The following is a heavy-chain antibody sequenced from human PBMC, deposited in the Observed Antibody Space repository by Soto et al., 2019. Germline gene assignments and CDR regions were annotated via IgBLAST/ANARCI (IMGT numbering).Heavy chain of an antibody. J-gene: IGHJ4*02. CDR1: GFTFSSYG. CDR2: ISYDGSNK. V-gene: IGHV3-30*18. D-gene: IGHD4-17*01. Sequence: QVQLVESGGGVVQPGRSLRLSCAASGFTFSSYGMHWVRQAPGKGLEWVAVISYDGSNKYYADSVKGRFTISRDNSKNTLYLQMNSLRDEDTAVYYCAKDLRSPQCDYGDYQPFDYWGQGTLVTGSS. CDR3: AKDLRSPQCDYGDYQPFDY.